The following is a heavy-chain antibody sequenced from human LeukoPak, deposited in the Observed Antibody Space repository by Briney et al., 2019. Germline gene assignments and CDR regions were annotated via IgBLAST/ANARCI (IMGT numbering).Heavy chain of an antibody. Sequence: PPETLSLTCTVSGGSISSYYWSWIRQPAGKGLEWIGRIYSSGSTNYNPSLKSRVTMSVDTSKKQFSVKLTSVTAADTAVYYCARDIAVAGGPFDYWGQGTLVTVSS. J-gene: IGHJ4*02. D-gene: IGHD6-19*01. CDR3: ARDIAVAGGPFDY. V-gene: IGHV4-4*07. CDR2: IYSSGST. CDR1: GGSISSYY.